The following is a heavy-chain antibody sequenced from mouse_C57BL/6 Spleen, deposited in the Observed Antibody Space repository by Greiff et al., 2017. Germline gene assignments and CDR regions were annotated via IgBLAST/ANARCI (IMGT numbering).Heavy chain of an antibody. CDR2: INPSNGGT. Sequence: QVQLKQPGTELVKPGASVKLSCKASGYTFTSYWMHWVKQRPGQGLEWIGNINPSNGGTNYNEKFKSKATLTVDKSSSTAYMQLSSRTSEDSAVYYCARGTTVVAPFAYWGQGTLVTVSA. CDR1: GYTFTSYW. J-gene: IGHJ3*01. V-gene: IGHV1-53*01. D-gene: IGHD1-1*01. CDR3: ARGTTVVAPFAY.